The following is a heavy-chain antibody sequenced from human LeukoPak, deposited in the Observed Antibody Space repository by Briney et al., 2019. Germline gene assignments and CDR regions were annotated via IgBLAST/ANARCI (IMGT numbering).Heavy chain of an antibody. CDR1: GGSISSYY. J-gene: IGHJ5*02. Sequence: SETLSLTCTVSGGSISSYYWSWIRQPAGKGLEWIGRIYTSGSTNYKPSLKSRVTMSVDTSKNQFSLKLSSVTAAETAVYYCARSPFDGNWFDPWGQGTLVTVSS. V-gene: IGHV4-4*07. D-gene: IGHD2-8*01. CDR3: ARSPFDGNWFDP. CDR2: IYTSGST.